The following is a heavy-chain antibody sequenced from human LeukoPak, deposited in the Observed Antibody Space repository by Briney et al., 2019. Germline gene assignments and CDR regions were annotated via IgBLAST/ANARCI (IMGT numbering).Heavy chain of an antibody. Sequence: ASVKVSCXASGYTFTGYYMHWVRQAPGQGLEWMGRINPNSGGTNYAQKFQGRVTMTRDTSISTAYMELSRLRSDDTAVYYCAREAVVVVAATDYYYYYMDVWGKGTTVTVSS. CDR1: GYTFTGYY. D-gene: IGHD2-15*01. CDR3: AREAVVVVAATDYYYYYMDV. CDR2: INPNSGGT. J-gene: IGHJ6*03. V-gene: IGHV1-2*06.